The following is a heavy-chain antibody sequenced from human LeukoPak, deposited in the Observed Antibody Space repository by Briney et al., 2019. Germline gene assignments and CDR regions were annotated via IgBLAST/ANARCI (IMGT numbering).Heavy chain of an antibody. J-gene: IGHJ3*02. Sequence: PGGSLSLSCAVSGFTFGDYGMHWVRQAPGKGLEWLAVLSYDGTNKYYADSVKGRFTISRDNSENTLYLQMNSLRAEDTAIYYCAKDLAYYDSSGDYYPAFDIWGQGTMVTVSS. D-gene: IGHD3-22*01. V-gene: IGHV3-30*18. CDR2: LSYDGTNK. CDR1: GFTFGDYG. CDR3: AKDLAYYDSSGDYYPAFDI.